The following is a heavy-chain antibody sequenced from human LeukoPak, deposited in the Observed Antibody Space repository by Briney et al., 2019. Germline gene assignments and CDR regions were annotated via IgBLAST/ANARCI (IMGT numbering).Heavy chain of an antibody. J-gene: IGHJ4*02. CDR1: GFAFSSYA. Sequence: GGSLRLSCAASGFAFSSYAMSWVRQAPGKGLEWVSSISISDGSTYYADSVKGRFTISRDNSKNTLHLQMNSLRAEDTAVYYCAKRLGYYYDSSGYYWGQGTLVTVSS. V-gene: IGHV3-23*01. CDR2: ISISDGST. D-gene: IGHD3-22*01. CDR3: AKRLGYYYDSSGYY.